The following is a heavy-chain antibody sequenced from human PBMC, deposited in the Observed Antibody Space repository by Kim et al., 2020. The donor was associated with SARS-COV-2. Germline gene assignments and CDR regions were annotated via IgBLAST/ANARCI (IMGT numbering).Heavy chain of an antibody. CDR1: GYTFTSYA. CDR2: INTNTGNP. V-gene: IGHV7-4-1*02. Sequence: ASVKVSCKASGYTFTSYAMNWVRQAPGQGLEWMGWINTNTGNPTYAQGFTGRFVFSLDTSVSTAYLQISSLKAEDTAVYYCARRYCSGGSCYSGWDWFDPWGQGTLVTVSS. J-gene: IGHJ5*02. CDR3: ARRYCSGGSCYSGWDWFDP. D-gene: IGHD2-15*01.